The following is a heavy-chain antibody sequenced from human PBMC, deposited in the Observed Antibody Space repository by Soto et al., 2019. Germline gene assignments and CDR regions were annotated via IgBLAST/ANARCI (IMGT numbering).Heavy chain of an antibody. D-gene: IGHD3-10*01. V-gene: IGHV4-34*01. CDR1: NGSFSKYY. Sequence: QLQQWGAGLLKPSETLSLTCAVYNGSFSKYYWNWIRQSPGKGLEWIGEINQSGATNYNPSLQSRVTISVDTSKNQFSLKLKSLTAADTAVDDCARGYYYASGGSFPNWGEGTLVTVSS. J-gene: IGHJ4*02. CDR3: ARGYYYASGGSFPN. CDR2: INQSGAT.